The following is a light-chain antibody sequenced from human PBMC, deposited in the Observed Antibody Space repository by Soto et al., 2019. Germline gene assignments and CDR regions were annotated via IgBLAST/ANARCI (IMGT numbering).Light chain of an antibody. CDR2: AAS. CDR1: QSVSSSY. Sequence: IVLKQSPGTLSLPPGEGATLSCMASQSVSSSYLAWYQQKPGQAPRLLIYAASTRATGIPARFSGSGSGTEFTLTITSLQSEDFAVYYCQQYNNWPLTFGGGTKVDIK. J-gene: IGKJ4*01. V-gene: IGKV3-15*01. CDR3: QQYNNWPLT.